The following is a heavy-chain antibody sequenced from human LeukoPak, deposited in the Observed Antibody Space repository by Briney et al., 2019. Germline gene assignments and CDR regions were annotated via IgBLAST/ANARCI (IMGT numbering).Heavy chain of an antibody. CDR3: ARDLGCSSTSCYTGSDY. V-gene: IGHV1-18*01. CDR1: GYTFTSYG. J-gene: IGHJ4*02. CDR2: ISAYNGNT. D-gene: IGHD2-2*02. Sequence: ASVKVSCKASGYTFTSYGISWVRQAPGQGLEWMGWISAYNGNTNYAQKLQGRVTMTTDTSTSTAYMELRSLRSDDTAVYYCARDLGCSSTSCYTGSDYWGQGTLVTVSS.